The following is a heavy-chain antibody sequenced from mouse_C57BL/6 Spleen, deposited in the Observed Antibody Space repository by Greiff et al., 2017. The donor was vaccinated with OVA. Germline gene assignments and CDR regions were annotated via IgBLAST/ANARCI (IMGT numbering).Heavy chain of an antibody. CDR2: IYPRSGNT. J-gene: IGHJ4*01. V-gene: IGHV1-81*01. D-gene: IGHD1-1*01. Sequence: QVHVKQSGAELARPGASVKLSCKASGYTFTSYGISWVKQRTGQGLEWIGEIYPRSGNTYYNEKFKGKATLTADKSSSTAYMELRSLTSEDSAVYFCTALTAVVKAMDYWGQGTSVTVSS. CDR1: GYTFTSYG. CDR3: TALTAVVKAMDY.